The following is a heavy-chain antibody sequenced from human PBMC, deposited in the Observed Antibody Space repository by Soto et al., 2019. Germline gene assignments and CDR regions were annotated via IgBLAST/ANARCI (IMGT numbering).Heavy chain of an antibody. D-gene: IGHD6-13*01. CDR3: ATGGWGSSWYEGGSRIDY. Sequence: EVQLVESGGGLVQPGGSLRLSCAASGFTFSSYDMHWVRQPPGKGLEWVSAIGPAGDTYYPGSVQGRFTISRDNAKNSLYLQVNTLRAEDTAIYYWATGGWGSSWYEGGSRIDYWGQGTLVTVSS. V-gene: IGHV3-13*01. CDR1: GFTFSSYD. J-gene: IGHJ4*02. CDR2: IGPAGDT.